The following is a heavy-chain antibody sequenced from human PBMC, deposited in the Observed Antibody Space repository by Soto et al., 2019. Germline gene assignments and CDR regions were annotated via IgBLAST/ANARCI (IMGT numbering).Heavy chain of an antibody. V-gene: IGHV1-3*01. CDR1: GYTFTSYA. D-gene: IGHD1-1*01. CDR2: INAGNGNT. Sequence: ASVKVSCKASGYTFTSYAMHWVRQAPGQRLEWMGWINAGNGNTKYSQKFQGRVTITRDTSASTAYMELSSLRSEDTAVYYCARERYTGTTYADDAFDSWGQGTMVTVSS. CDR3: ARERYTGTTYADDAFDS. J-gene: IGHJ3*02.